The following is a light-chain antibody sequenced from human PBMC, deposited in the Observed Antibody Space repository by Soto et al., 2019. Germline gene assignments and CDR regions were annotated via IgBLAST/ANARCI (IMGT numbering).Light chain of an antibody. CDR1: QSVTNSF. CDR2: GAS. V-gene: IGKV3-20*01. CDR3: QQYVSSPWA. Sequence: EIVLAQSPGTLSLSPGERATLSCRASQSVTNSFLAWYQQKPGQAPRLLIHGASRRATGIPDRFTGRGSGTDFTLTISRLEPEDFAVYYCQQYVSSPWAFGQGTKVEI. J-gene: IGKJ1*01.